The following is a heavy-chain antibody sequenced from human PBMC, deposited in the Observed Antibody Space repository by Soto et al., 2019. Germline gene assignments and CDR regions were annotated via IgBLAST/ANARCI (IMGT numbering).Heavy chain of an antibody. CDR2: IYYSGST. D-gene: IGHD2-2*01. CDR3: ARPQRYCSGTSCYAGAFDI. Sequence: RWIMKKKGKGLEWIGYIYYSGSTNYNPSLKSRVTISVDTSKNQFSLKLSSVTAADTAVYYCARPQRYCSGTSCYAGAFDIWGQGTMVTVSS. V-gene: IGHV4-59*01. J-gene: IGHJ3*02.